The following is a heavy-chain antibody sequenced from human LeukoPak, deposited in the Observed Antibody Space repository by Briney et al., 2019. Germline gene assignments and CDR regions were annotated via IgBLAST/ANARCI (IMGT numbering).Heavy chain of an antibody. V-gene: IGHV4-30-2*01. CDR1: GASISSGDYS. CDR2: IYHSGST. D-gene: IGHD2-15*01. J-gene: IGHJ5*02. Sequence: SQTLSLTCAVSGASISSGDYSWSWIRQPPGKGLEWIGYIYHSGSTYYNPFLKSRVTISVDRSKNQFSLKLSSVTAADTAVYYCARAGSCSGGSCYFWFDPWGQGTLVTVSS. CDR3: ARAGSCSGGSCYFWFDP.